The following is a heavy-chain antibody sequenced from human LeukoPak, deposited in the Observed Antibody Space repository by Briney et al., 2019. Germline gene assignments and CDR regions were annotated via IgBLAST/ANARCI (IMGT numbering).Heavy chain of an antibody. V-gene: IGHV3-23*01. J-gene: IGHJ4*02. CDR1: GFTFSSYA. D-gene: IGHD6-13*01. CDR2: ISGSGGST. CDR3: AKDPIQKFIAAAGDH. Sequence: PGGSLRLSRAASGFTFSSYAMSWVRQAPGKGLEWVSAISGSGGSTYYADSVKGRFTISRDNSKNTLYLQMNSLRAEDTAVYYCAKDPIQKFIAAAGDHWGQGTLVTVSS.